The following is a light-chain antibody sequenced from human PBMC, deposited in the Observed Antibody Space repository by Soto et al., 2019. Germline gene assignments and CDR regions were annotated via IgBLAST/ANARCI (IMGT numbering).Light chain of an antibody. V-gene: IGKV1-39*01. CDR1: QTIRYS. CDR2: DAS. J-gene: IGKJ1*01. CDR3: HQSAGSRTWT. Sequence: DIQMTQSPSSLSASVGDRVTITCRASQTIRYSLNWYQQKPGKAPKVLIYDASTLQSGAPPRFSGSGSGTDFALTISSLQPEDFATYYCHQSAGSRTWTFGQGTRVEAK.